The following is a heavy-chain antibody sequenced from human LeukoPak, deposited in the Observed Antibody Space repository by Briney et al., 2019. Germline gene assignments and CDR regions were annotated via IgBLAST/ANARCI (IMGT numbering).Heavy chain of an antibody. V-gene: IGHV1-46*01. CDR2: INPSGGST. D-gene: IGHD3-10*01. Sequence: ASVKVSCKASGYTFTSYYMHWVRQAPGQGLEWMGIINPSGGSTSYAQKFQGRVTMTRDMSTSTVYMELSSLRSEDTAVYYCARDRDPRTGMLPADYWGQGTLVTVSS. J-gene: IGHJ4*02. CDR3: ARDRDPRTGMLPADY. CDR1: GYTFTSYY.